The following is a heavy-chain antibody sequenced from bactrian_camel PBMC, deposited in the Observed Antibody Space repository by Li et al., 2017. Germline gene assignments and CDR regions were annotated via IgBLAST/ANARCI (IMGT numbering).Heavy chain of an antibody. CDR3: AADGSRLPPSQLLLSKKYTY. V-gene: IGHV3S53*01. CDR1: PTLGRSYC. D-gene: IGHD6*01. CDR2: IDSDGDT. Sequence: HVQLVESGGGSVQAGGSLKLTCTDSPTLGRSYCMGWFRQVPGKDREGVAAIDSDGDTGYADSAKGRFTISHDRAKNTLYLQMNSLKPEDTAYCYCAADGSRLPPSQLLLSKKYTYWGQGTQVTVS. J-gene: IGHJ4*01.